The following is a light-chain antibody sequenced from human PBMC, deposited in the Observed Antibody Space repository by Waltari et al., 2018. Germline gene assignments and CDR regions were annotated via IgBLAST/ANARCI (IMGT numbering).Light chain of an antibody. J-gene: IGKJ1*01. CDR3: HQLYSTRTWT. CDR2: WAS. Sequence: IVMTQSPDSLQVSLGEGSSINCKSSQSVLYSSNNKNYLAWYQQKPGQPPKLLIYWASSGEYGVPDRFSGSGSGKYFTLTVSSLQSEHVAVYYCHQLYSTRTWTFGHGTKEEIK. CDR1: QSVLYSSNNKNY. V-gene: IGKV4-1*01.